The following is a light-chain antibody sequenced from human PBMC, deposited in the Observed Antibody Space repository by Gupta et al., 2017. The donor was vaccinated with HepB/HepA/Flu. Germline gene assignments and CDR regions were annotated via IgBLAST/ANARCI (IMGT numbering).Light chain of an antibody. J-gene: IGLJ2*01. CDR2: GNN. CDR1: SSNIGGNP. Sequence: QSVLTQPPSASGTPGQRVTISCSGSSSNIGGNPVSWYQQLPGTAPKLLIPGNNQRPSGVPDRFSGSKFGTSASLAVSGLQSEDEADYYCAAWDDSLNGPVFGGGTKLTVV. V-gene: IGLV1-44*01. CDR3: AAWDDSLNGPV.